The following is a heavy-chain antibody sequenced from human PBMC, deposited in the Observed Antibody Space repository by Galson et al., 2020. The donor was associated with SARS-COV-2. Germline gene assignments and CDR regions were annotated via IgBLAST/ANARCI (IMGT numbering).Heavy chain of an antibody. D-gene: IGHD6-13*01. CDR2: IIPIFGTA. CDR3: ARGGYSSSWTYYYCDYMDV. J-gene: IGHJ6*03. Sequence: SVKVSCKASGGTFSSYAISWVRQAPGQGLEWMGGIIPIFGTANYAQKFQGRVTITADESTSTAYMELSSLRSEDTAVYYCARGGYSSSWTYYYCDYMDVWGKGTTVTVAS. V-gene: IGHV1-69*13. CDR1: GGTFSSYA.